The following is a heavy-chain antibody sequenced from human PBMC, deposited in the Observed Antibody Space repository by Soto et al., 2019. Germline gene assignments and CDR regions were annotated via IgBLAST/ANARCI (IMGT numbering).Heavy chain of an antibody. V-gene: IGHV4-34*02. CDR1: GGSFSGFY. J-gene: IGHJ6*03. CDR3: ARVFGYNYSYMDV. D-gene: IGHD3-16*01. CDR2: INPSGST. Sequence: QVQLEQWGAGLLKPSGTLSLRCVLSGGSFSGFYWSWIRQAPGQGLEWIGDINPSGSTSYNPSLESRVTIAIDTSNNYVSLNVSSVTAADTAGYYFARVFGYNYSYMDVWGKGTKVTV.